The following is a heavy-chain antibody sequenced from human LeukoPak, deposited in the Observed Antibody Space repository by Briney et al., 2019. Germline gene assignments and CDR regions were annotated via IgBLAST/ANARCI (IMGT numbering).Heavy chain of an antibody. CDR1: GFTFSNFA. CDR3: TKDPNGDYVGAFDP. J-gene: IGHJ5*02. D-gene: IGHD4-17*01. CDR2: ITGSHGRT. V-gene: IGHV3-23*01. Sequence: PGGSLRLSCEASGFTFSNFAMTWVRQAPGKGLEWVSSITGSHGRTYNTDSVKGRFTISRDNSQNTLYLQMNSLRAEDTAVYYCTKDPNGDYVGAFDPWGQGTLVTVSS.